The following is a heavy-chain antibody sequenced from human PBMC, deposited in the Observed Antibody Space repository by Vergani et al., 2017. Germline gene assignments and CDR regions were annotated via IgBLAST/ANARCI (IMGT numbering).Heavy chain of an antibody. CDR1: GGSFSGYY. D-gene: IGHD3-22*01. J-gene: IGHJ4*03. CDR2: INHSGST. CDR3: AGGVYYYDCYGYDY. Sequence: QVQLQQWGAGLLKPSETLSLTCAVYGGSFSGYYWSWIRQPPGKGLEWIGEINHSGSTNYNPSLKTRVTISVDTSKNQFSLKLSSVTAADTAVYYCAGGVYYYDCYGYDYWGQGTLVTVSS. V-gene: IGHV4-34*01.